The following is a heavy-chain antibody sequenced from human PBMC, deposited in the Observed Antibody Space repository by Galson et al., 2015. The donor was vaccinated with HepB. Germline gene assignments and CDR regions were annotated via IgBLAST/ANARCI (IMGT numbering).Heavy chain of an antibody. CDR2: IWYDGSNK. CDR3: TSFIAAAGLAYFDY. J-gene: IGHJ4*02. Sequence: SLRLSCAASGFTFSSYGMHWVRQAPGKGLEWVAVIWYDGSNKYYADSVKGRFTISRDNSKNTLYLQMNSLGAEDTAVYYCTSFIAAAGLAYFDYWGQGTLVTVSS. CDR1: GFTFSSYG. V-gene: IGHV3-33*08. D-gene: IGHD6-13*01.